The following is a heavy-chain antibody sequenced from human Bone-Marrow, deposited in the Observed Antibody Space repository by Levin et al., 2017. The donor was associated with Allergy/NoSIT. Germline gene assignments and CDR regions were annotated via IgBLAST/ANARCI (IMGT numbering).Heavy chain of an antibody. J-gene: IGHJ4*02. D-gene: IGHD3-10*01. CDR3: ARDRVGAGYLSSTFDF. CDR2: IWSDGSRQ. CDR1: GFIFRSYG. Sequence: SCAVSGFIFRSYGIHWVRQAPGKGLEWVAGIWSDGSRQHYADSVKGRFTISRDNSRNTLYLQMNSLRAEDTAVYFCARDRVGAGYLSSTFDFWGQGSLVAVSS. V-gene: IGHV3-33*01.